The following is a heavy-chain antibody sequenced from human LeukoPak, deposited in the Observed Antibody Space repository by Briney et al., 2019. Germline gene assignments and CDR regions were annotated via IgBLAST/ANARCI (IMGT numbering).Heavy chain of an antibody. D-gene: IGHD2/OR15-2a*01. V-gene: IGHV3-33*08. CDR2: IWSDGSDK. CDR1: GFTFSSYS. CDR3: AGEPLIVRSIGDTFDI. J-gene: IGHJ3*02. Sequence: PGGSLRLSCAASGFTFSSYSMNWVRQAPGRGLEWVALIWSDGSDKFYADSVEGRFTISRDNSKNTLSLQMDSLRADDTAVYYCAGEPLIVRSIGDTFDIWGQGTMVTVSS.